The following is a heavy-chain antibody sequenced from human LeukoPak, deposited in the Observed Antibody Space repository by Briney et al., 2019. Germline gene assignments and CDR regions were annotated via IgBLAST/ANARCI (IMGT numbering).Heavy chain of an antibody. V-gene: IGHV4-34*01. CDR3: ASFDYDSSGQSDH. J-gene: IGHJ3*01. D-gene: IGHD3-22*01. CDR2: INHSGST. CDR1: GGSFSGYY. Sequence: SETLSLTCAVYGGSFSGYYWSWIRQPPAKGLEWIGEINHSGSTNYNPSLKSRVTISVDTSKNQFSLKLSSVTAADTAVYYCASFDYDSSGQSDHWGQGTMVTVSS.